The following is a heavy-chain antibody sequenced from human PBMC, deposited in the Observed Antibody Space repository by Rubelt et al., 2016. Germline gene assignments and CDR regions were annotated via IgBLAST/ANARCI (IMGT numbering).Heavy chain of an antibody. V-gene: IGHV4-39*07. D-gene: IGHD3-22*01. Sequence: QLQLQESGPGLVKPSATLSLTCTVSGGSISSSSYYWGWIRQPPGKGLEWIGSIYYSGSTYYNPSLKSRVTRSADTSKNQFSLKLSSVTAADTAVYYCARAVSYYDSSGYGYYYYMDVWGKGTTVTVSS. CDR3: ARAVSYYDSSGYGYYYYMDV. CDR1: GGSISSSSYY. CDR2: IYYSGST. J-gene: IGHJ6*03.